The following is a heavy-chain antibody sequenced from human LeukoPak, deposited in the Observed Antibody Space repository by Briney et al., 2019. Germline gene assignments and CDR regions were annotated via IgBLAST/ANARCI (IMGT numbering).Heavy chain of an antibody. CDR2: ISYDGSNK. J-gene: IGHJ4*02. D-gene: IGHD6-13*01. CDR3: AKRVPYSSSWPSLDY. Sequence: GGFLRLSCAASGFTFGSYGMHWVRQAPGKGLEWVAVISYDGSNKYYADSVKGRFTISRDNSKNTLYLQMNSLRGEDTAVYYCAKRVPYSSSWPSLDYWGQGTLVTVSS. V-gene: IGHV3-30*18. CDR1: GFTFGSYG.